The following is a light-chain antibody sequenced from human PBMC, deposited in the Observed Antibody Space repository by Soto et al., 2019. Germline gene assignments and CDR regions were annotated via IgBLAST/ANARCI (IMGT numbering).Light chain of an antibody. V-gene: IGKV1-5*01. CDR1: QSISSW. Sequence: DIQMTQSPSTLSASVGDRVTITCRASQSISSWLAWYQQKPGKAPKLLIYDASSLESGVPSRFSGSRSGTEFTLTISSLQPDDFATYYCQQYNSYWTFGQGTTVEIK. J-gene: IGKJ1*01. CDR3: QQYNSYWT. CDR2: DAS.